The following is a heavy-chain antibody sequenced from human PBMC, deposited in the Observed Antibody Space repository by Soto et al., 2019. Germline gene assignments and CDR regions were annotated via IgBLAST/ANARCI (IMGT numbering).Heavy chain of an antibody. V-gene: IGHV3-23*01. Sequence: GGSLRLSCAASGFTFSTYTMHWVCQAPGKGLEWVSAISGSGGSTYYADSVKGRFTISRDNSKNTLYLQMNSLRAEDTAVYYCAKDHGDYDWFDPWGQGTLVTVSS. D-gene: IGHD4-17*01. CDR1: GFTFSTYT. CDR2: ISGSGGST. CDR3: AKDHGDYDWFDP. J-gene: IGHJ5*02.